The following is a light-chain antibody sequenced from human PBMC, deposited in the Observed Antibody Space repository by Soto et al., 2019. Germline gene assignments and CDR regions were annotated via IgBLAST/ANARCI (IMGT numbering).Light chain of an antibody. CDR1: SSDVGGSNF. CDR3: VSCTTSTTYV. V-gene: IGLV2-14*03. J-gene: IGLJ1*01. CDR2: DVA. Sequence: QSVLTQPASVSDSPGQSITISCTGTSSDVGGSNFVSWYQQHPGKPPKLIIYDVANRPSGVSNRFSGSKSGSTASLIISRLKNEDEADYYCVSCTTSTTYVFGTGTKVTVL.